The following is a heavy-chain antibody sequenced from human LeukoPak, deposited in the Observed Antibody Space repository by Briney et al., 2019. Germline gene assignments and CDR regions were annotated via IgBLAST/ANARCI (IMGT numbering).Heavy chain of an antibody. V-gene: IGHV3-23*01. D-gene: IGHD3-16*01. J-gene: IGHJ5*02. CDR3: GKEGGA. CDR1: GLRFSDFT. Sequence: GGSLRLSCAASGLRFSDFTMTWVRQAPGKGPEWVSAIGGRGGSTYYADSLGGRFTISRDNSKDMLYLQMNSLKVEDTATYYCGKEGGAWGQGTKVTVSS. CDR2: IGGRGGST.